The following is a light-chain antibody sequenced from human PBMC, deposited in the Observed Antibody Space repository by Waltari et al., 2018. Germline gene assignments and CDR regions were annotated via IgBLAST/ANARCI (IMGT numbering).Light chain of an antibody. J-gene: IGLJ3*02. CDR1: SGSLSTTSY. CDR2: KAN. Sequence: QTVVTQEPSLSVSPGGTVTLTCALSSGSLSTTSYATWYQQTPGQAPRTLVYKANARSAGVPDRFTGSILGNTAALAISGAQGDDGSDYYCALYMGSGMWVFGGGTRLTV. V-gene: IGLV8-61*01. CDR3: ALYMGSGMWV.